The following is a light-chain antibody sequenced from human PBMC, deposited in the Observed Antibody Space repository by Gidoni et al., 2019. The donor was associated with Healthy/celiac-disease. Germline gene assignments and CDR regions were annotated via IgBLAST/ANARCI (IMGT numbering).Light chain of an antibody. V-gene: IGKV1-5*03. CDR1: QSISSW. CDR2: KAS. Sequence: DIQMTQSPSTLSASEGDRVTITCRASQSISSWLAWYQQKPGKAPKLLIYKASSLESGVPSRFSGSGSGTEFTLTISSLQPDDFATYYCQQYNSEFTFGPGTKVDIK. CDR3: QQYNSEFT. J-gene: IGKJ3*01.